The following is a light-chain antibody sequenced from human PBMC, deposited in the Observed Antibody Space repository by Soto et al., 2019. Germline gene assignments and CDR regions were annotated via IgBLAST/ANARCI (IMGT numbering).Light chain of an antibody. CDR1: QSISNN. V-gene: IGKV3-15*01. CDR2: GAS. CDR3: QQYNNGPYT. Sequence: EIVMTQSPDALSVSPGESATLSCRARQSISNNLAWYQQKPGQAPRLLLYGASTRTTGIPARFSGRGSGTEFTRTISSLQSADFAVDYCQQYNNGPYTFAQGTKLEI. J-gene: IGKJ2*01.